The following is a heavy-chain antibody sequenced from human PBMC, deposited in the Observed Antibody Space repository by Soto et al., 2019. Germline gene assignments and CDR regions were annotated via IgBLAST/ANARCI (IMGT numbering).Heavy chain of an antibody. CDR2: IYYSGSS. J-gene: IGHJ6*03. V-gene: IGHV4-39*01. CDR1: GDSITSSSYH. CDR3: ARHEARSYFYMDV. Sequence: QLQLQESGPGLVKPSETMSLTCTVSGDSITSSSYHWGWIRQPPGKGLEWIGNIYYSGSSYYNPSLKSRVTMSVDMSKNQFPLSLRSVTAADTAVYHCARHEARSYFYMDVWGKGTTVTVSS.